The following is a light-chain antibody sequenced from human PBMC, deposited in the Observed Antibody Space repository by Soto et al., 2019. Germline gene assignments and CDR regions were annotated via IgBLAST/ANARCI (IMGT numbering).Light chain of an antibody. CDR3: QQYGNCPQT. CDR2: GAS. Sequence: EIVLPQSPGTLSLSPGQRATLSCRASHSVSSTYLDWYQQKPGQAPRRLIHGASSRATAIPDRFSGSGSGTDFTLTISRLEPEAVAMYYCQQYGNCPQTFGQGTKVEIK. V-gene: IGKV3-20*01. CDR1: HSVSSTY. J-gene: IGKJ2*01.